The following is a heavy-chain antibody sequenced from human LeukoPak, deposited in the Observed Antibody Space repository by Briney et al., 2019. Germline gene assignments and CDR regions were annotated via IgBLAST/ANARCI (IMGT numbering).Heavy chain of an antibody. CDR1: GFTFSDYS. CDR3: VRDHRYAFDT. Sequence: PGGSLRLSCAASGFTFSDYSMNWVRQAPGKGLEWISYVGISSGNTKYADSVKGRFTISGDSAKNSVFLQMNILRVEDTAVYYWVRDHRYAFDTWGQGTLVTVSS. J-gene: IGHJ4*02. D-gene: IGHD5-12*01. V-gene: IGHV3-48*04. CDR2: VGISSGNT.